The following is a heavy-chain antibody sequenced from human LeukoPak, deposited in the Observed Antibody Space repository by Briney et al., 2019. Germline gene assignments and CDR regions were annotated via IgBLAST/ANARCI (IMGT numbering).Heavy chain of an antibody. V-gene: IGHV3-7*01. CDR3: ARDFRFHDDY. CDR1: AFTLSTYW. J-gene: IGHJ4*02. Sequence: AESLTLSCVAYAFTLSTYWVTCVRPAPGKALTWLGNIKQDGSEKCFMGSVQGRFTISRDNAKNSVYLQMNSLRVEDTAVYYCARDFRFHDDYGGQGTLVTVSS. CDR2: IKQDGSEK. D-gene: IGHD3-10*01.